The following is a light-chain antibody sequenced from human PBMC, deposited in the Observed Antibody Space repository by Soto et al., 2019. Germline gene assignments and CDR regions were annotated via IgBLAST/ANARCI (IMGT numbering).Light chain of an antibody. Sequence: QSVLTQPPSVSGAPGQRVTISCTGSSSNIGAGYDVHWYQQLPGTAPKLLIYGKSNRPSGVPDRFSGSKSGTSSSLAITGLQAEDEADYYCQSYESSRYVFVTGTKLTVL. CDR2: GKS. CDR3: QSYESSRYV. CDR1: SSNIGAGYD. J-gene: IGLJ1*01. V-gene: IGLV1-40*01.